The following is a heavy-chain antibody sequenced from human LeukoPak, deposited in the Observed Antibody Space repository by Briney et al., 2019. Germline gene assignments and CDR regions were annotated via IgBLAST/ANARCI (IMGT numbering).Heavy chain of an antibody. CDR1: GFAFSSYW. Sequence: KPGGSLRLSCAASGFAFSSYWMSWIRQPPGKGLEWIGYIYYSGSTNYNPSLKSRVTISIDTSKNQFSLKLSSVTAADTAVYYCARRGYYYDSSAYYHFDYWGQGTLVTVSS. CDR2: IYYSGST. D-gene: IGHD3-22*01. CDR3: ARRGYYYDSSAYYHFDY. V-gene: IGHV4-59*08. J-gene: IGHJ4*02.